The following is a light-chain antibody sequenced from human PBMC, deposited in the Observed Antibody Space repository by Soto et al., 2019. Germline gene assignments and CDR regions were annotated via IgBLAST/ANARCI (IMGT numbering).Light chain of an antibody. CDR3: QSYDNSLSTYV. J-gene: IGLJ1*01. CDR1: SSNIGAGSD. Sequence: QSVLTQPPSVSGAPGQRVTVSCTGSSSNIGAGSDVHWYQQLPGTAPKLLIFANNNRPSGVPDRFSGSKSGTSASLAITGLQADGEADYYCQSYDNSLSTYVFGTGTKVT. CDR2: ANN. V-gene: IGLV1-40*01.